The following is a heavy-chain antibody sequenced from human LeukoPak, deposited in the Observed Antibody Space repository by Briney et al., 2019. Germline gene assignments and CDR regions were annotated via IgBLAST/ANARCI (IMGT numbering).Heavy chain of an antibody. V-gene: IGHV4-61*01. Sequence: SQTLSLTCTVSGGSIGSDTFSYNWIRQPPGKGLEWIGYMFYSGSTNYNPSLKSRVTISVDASKNQFSLKLTSVSAADTAVYYCARDRAPVTMIRGAPGGFDPWGQGTLVTVSS. CDR2: MFYSGST. CDR3: ARDRAPVTMIRGAPGGFDP. D-gene: IGHD3-10*01. CDR1: GGSIGSDTFS. J-gene: IGHJ5*02.